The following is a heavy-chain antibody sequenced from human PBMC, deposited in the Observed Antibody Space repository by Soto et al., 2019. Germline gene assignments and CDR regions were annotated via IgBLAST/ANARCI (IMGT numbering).Heavy chain of an antibody. J-gene: IGHJ4*02. V-gene: IGHV2-26*01. CDR1: GFSLSNARMG. Sequence: QVTLKESGPVLVKPTETLTLTCTVSGFSLSNARMGVSWIRQPPGKALEWLAHIFSNDEKSYSTSLKSRLTLSKDTSKSQVVLTMTNMDPVDTATYYCARIRIGNDYIWGSYRDFDYWGQGTLVTVSS. CDR2: IFSNDEK. D-gene: IGHD3-16*02. CDR3: ARIRIGNDYIWGSYRDFDY.